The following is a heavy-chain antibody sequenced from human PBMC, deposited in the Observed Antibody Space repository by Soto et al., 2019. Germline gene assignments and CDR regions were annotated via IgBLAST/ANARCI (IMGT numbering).Heavy chain of an antibody. J-gene: IGHJ5*02. CDR1: GGSISSSSYY. D-gene: IGHD3-22*01. V-gene: IGHV4-39*07. CDR2: INHSGST. CDR3: ARGLKDYYDSSGQRPGWFDP. Sequence: SETLSLTCTVSGGSISSSSYYWGWIRQPPGKGLEWIGEINHSGSTNYNPSLKSRVTISVDTSKNQFSLKLSSVTAADTAVYYCARGLKDYYDSSGQRPGWFDPWGQGTLVTVPQ.